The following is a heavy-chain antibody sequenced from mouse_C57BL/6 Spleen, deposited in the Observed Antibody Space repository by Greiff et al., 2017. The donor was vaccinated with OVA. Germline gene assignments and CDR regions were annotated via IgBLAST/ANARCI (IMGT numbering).Heavy chain of an antibody. CDR1: GYTFTDYN. CDR3: ARRKLGRGGYYFDY. CDR2: INPNNGGT. J-gene: IGHJ2*01. Sequence: EVHLVESGPELVKPGASVKIPCKASGYTFTDYNMDWVKQSHGKSLEWIGDINPNNGGTIYNQKFKGKATLTVDKSSSTAYMELRSLTSEDTAVYYCARRKLGRGGYYFDYWGQGTTLTVSS. D-gene: IGHD4-1*01. V-gene: IGHV1-18*01.